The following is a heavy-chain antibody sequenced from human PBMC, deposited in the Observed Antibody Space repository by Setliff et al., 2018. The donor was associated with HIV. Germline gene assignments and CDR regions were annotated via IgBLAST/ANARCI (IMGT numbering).Heavy chain of an antibody. V-gene: IGHV3-30*04. D-gene: IGHD3-22*01. J-gene: IGHJ3*02. CDR1: GFIFNNYA. CDR3: AREPTYYYDSSGPHDAFDI. Sequence: LRLSCAASGFIFNNYAMHWARQASGKGLEWVAIISYDGGIKNYADSVKGRFTISRDNSKNTLYLQMNSLRPEDTAVYYCAREPTYYYDSSGPHDAFDIWGQGTMVTVSS. CDR2: ISYDGGIK.